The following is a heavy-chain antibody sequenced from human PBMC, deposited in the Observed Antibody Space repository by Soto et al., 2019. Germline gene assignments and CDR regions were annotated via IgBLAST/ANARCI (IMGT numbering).Heavy chain of an antibody. CDR1: GFTFSSYA. Sequence: PGGSLRLSCAASGFTFSSYAMHWVRQAPGKGLEWVAVISYDGSNKYYADSVKGRFTISRDNSKNTLYLQMNSLRAEDTAVYYCARNKVVVAATPRYYYGMDVWGQGTTVTVSS. V-gene: IGHV3-30-3*01. CDR2: ISYDGSNK. J-gene: IGHJ6*02. CDR3: ARNKVVVAATPRYYYGMDV. D-gene: IGHD2-15*01.